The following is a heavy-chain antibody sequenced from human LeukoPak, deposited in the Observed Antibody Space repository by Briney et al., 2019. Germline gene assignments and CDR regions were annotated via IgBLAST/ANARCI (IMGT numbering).Heavy chain of an antibody. V-gene: IGHV1-2*06. CDR2: INPNSGST. CDR3: ARTRPGIAAAGVDY. D-gene: IGHD6-13*01. Sequence: ASVKVSCKASGYTFTGYYMHWVRQAPGQGLEWMGRINPNSGSTNYAQKFQGRVTMTRDTSISIAYMELSRLRSDDTAVYYCARTRPGIAAAGVDYWGQGTLVTVSS. CDR1: GYTFTGYY. J-gene: IGHJ4*02.